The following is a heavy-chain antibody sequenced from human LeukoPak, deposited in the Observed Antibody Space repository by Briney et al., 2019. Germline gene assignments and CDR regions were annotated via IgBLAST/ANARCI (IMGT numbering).Heavy chain of an antibody. D-gene: IGHD5/OR15-5a*01. CDR2: IDQDGSDK. V-gene: IGHV3-7*01. J-gene: IGHJ5*02. Sequence: GGSLRLSCAASGFTLSDFWMSWVRQAPGKGLEWVANIDQDGSDKNYVGSVKGRFTISRDDAKNSLFLQMNSLRAEDTAVYYCARESTENRPGSWGQGTLVTVSS. CDR3: ARESTENRPGS. CDR1: GFTLSDFW.